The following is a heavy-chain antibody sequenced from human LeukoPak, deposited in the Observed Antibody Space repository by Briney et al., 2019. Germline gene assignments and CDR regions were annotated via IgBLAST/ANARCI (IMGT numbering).Heavy chain of an antibody. J-gene: IGHJ4*02. V-gene: IGHV1-2*02. CDR1: GYTFTGYY. Sequence: ASVKVSCKASGYTFTGYYMHWVRQAPGQGLEWMGWINPNSGGTNFAQKFQGRVTMTRDTSISTAYMELSRLRSDDTAVYYCARDRTRTGYSSGWYHDYWGQGTLVTVSS. CDR3: ARDRTRTGYSSGWYHDY. D-gene: IGHD6-19*01. CDR2: INPNSGGT.